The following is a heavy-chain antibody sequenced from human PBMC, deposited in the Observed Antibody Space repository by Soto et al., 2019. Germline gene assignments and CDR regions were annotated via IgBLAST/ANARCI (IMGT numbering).Heavy chain of an antibody. Sequence: QLQLQESGPGLVKPSETLSLTCTVSGGSISSSSYYWGWIRQPPGKGLEWIGNIYYSGNTYYNPSLKSRVTISIDTSKNQFSLKLNSVTAADTALYYCARGYDILTGPFDYWGQGTLVTVSS. CDR3: ARGYDILTGPFDY. J-gene: IGHJ4*02. CDR2: IYYSGNT. CDR1: GGSISSSSYY. V-gene: IGHV4-39*01. D-gene: IGHD3-9*01.